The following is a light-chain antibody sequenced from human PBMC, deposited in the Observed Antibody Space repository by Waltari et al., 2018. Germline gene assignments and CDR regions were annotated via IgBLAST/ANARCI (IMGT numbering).Light chain of an antibody. J-gene: IGKJ4*01. CDR1: QSVNSN. V-gene: IGKV3-15*01. CDR2: GAS. Sequence: PPSCRASQSVNSNLAWYQQKPGQAPRLLIYGASTRATGIPARFSGSGSGTEFTLTISSLQSEDFAVYYCQQYNNWPPLTFGGGTKVEIK. CDR3: QQYNNWPPLT.